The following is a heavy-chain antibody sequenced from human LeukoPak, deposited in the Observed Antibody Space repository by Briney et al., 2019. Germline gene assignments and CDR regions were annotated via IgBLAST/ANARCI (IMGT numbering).Heavy chain of an antibody. CDR1: GFTFSSYG. Sequence: GGSLRLSCAASGFTFSSYGMSWVRQAPGKGLVWVSRINSDGINISYADSVKGRFTISRDNAKNTLNLQMNSLRAEDTAVYYCAKGSTAMVTGVFYWGQGTLVTVSS. CDR3: AKGSTAMVTGVFY. V-gene: IGHV3-74*01. D-gene: IGHD5-18*01. J-gene: IGHJ4*02. CDR2: INSDGINI.